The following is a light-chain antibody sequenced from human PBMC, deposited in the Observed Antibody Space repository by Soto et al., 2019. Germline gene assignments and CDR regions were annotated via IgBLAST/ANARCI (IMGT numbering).Light chain of an antibody. Sequence: DIQMTQCPSSLSASVGDRVTITCRASPSITTYFNWYRQKPGKAPKLLIYAASSLQSEAPSRFRGSGSETEFTLSISSLQPEDFATYFWQQSYSSPLTFGGGTKVQLK. CDR2: AAS. CDR3: QQSYSSPLT. V-gene: IGKV1-39*01. CDR1: PSITTY. J-gene: IGKJ4*01.